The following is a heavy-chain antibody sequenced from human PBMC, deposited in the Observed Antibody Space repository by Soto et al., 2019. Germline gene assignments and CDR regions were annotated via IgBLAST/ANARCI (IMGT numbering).Heavy chain of an antibody. CDR1: GGTFSSYA. J-gene: IGHJ6*02. CDR2: IIPIFGTA. CDR3: ACHVPAAGYYYGMDV. D-gene: IGHD2-2*01. V-gene: IGHV1-69*12. Sequence: QVQLVQSGAEVKKPGSSVKVSCKASGGTFSSYAISWVRQAPGQGLEWMGGIIPIFGTANYAQKFQGRVTMTADESTGTAYVELSSLRSEDTAVYYWACHVPAAGYYYGMDVWGQGTTFSVSS.